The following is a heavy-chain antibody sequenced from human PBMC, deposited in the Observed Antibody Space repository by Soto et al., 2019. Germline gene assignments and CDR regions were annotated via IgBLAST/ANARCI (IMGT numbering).Heavy chain of an antibody. D-gene: IGHD1-1*01. CDR1: GYTFSDDY. J-gene: IGHJ4*02. CDR3: AREPATAKPEGVDF. CDR2: INPNSGGT. Sequence: ASVKVSCKASGYTFSDDYIHWVRQAPGEGLEWMGWINPNSGGTKYAPKFQGGVTMTRDTSITTAYMELSRLRSGDTAVYYCAREPATAKPEGVDFWGQGTLVTVSS. V-gene: IGHV1-2*02.